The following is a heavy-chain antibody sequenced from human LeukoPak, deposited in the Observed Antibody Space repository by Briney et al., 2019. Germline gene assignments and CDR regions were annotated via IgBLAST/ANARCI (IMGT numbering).Heavy chain of an antibody. Sequence: SETLSLTCTVSGGSISSYYWSWIRQPAGKGLEWIGRIYTSGSTNYNPSLKSRVTMSVDTSKNQFSLKLSSVTAADTAVYYCARGGDAGRYWYFDLWGRGTLVTVSS. CDR2: IYTSGST. D-gene: IGHD7-27*01. CDR3: ARGGDAGRYWYFDL. V-gene: IGHV4-4*07. CDR1: GGSISSYY. J-gene: IGHJ2*01.